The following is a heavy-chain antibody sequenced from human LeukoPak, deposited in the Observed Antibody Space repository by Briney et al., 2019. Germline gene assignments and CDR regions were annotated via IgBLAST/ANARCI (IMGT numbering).Heavy chain of an antibody. CDR2: ISYDGSNK. D-gene: IGHD5-24*01. Sequence: PGVSVRLSCAFSGHTFRSYAMHWVRQAPGKGLEWVADISYDGSNKHYADSVKGRYTISRDNSKHTLYLQMNSLRAEDTAVYYCASPVEMATIPRSKLERRHDYWGQGTLVTVSS. V-gene: IGHV3-30-3*01. CDR1: GHTFRSYA. CDR3: ASPVEMATIPRSKLERRHDY. J-gene: IGHJ4*02.